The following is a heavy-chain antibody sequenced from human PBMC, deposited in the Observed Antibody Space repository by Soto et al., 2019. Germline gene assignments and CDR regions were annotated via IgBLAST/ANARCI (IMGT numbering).Heavy chain of an antibody. D-gene: IGHD1-1*01. J-gene: IGHJ5*02. CDR3: AKSKTDWVNDGLDT. V-gene: IGHV3-23*01. CDR1: GFTFNNYA. Sequence: EMQLLESGGGLVQPGESLRLSCAASGFTFNNYAMSWVRQAPGKRLEWVAAINPSGDGTFYADSVKGRFTISRDNPKYTVYLQMNNLRAEDTATYYCAKSKTDWVNDGLDTWGQGTLVTVSS. CDR2: INPSGDGT.